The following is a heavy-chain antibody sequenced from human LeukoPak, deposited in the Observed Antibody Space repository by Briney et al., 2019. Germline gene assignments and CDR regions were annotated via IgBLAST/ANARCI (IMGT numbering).Heavy chain of an antibody. CDR1: GLTFSNYG. J-gene: IGHJ4*02. CDR3: ATSSGWTGTFDY. V-gene: IGHV3-15*01. D-gene: IGHD6-19*01. Sequence: GGSLRLSCAASGLTFSNYGMSWVRQAPGKGLEWVGRIKSKTDGGTTDYAAPAKGRFTISRDDSKNTLYLQMNSLKTEDTAVYFCATSSGWTGTFDYWGQGTLVTVSS. CDR2: IKSKTDGGTT.